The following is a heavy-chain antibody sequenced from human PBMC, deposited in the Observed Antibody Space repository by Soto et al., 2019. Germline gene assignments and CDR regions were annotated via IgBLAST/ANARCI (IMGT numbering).Heavy chain of an antibody. CDR1: GYTFTSYY. CDR2: VNPSGGST. V-gene: IGHV1-46*01. J-gene: IGHJ5*02. D-gene: IGHD6-13*01. Sequence: ASVKVSCKASGYTFTSYYMHWVRQAPGQGLEWMGIVNPSGGSTSYAQKFQGRVTMTRDTSTSTVYMELSSLRSEDTAVYYCARTYSSRAAVDPWGQGTLVTVSS. CDR3: ARTYSSRAAVDP.